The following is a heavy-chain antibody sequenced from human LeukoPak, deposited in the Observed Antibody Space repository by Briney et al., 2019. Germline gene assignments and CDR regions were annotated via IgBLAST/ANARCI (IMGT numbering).Heavy chain of an antibody. J-gene: IGHJ4*02. CDR2: IHYSGST. CDR1: AASISSYC. D-gene: IGHD2-21*01. CDR3: AKYGIYSFDY. Sequence: PSETLSLTCTVSAASISSYCWSWIRQPPGKGLEWIGYIHYSGSTNCNPALKSRVTISLDTSKNQFSLKLTSVTAADTAVYYCAKYGIYSFDYWGQGTLVTVSS. V-gene: IGHV4-59*01.